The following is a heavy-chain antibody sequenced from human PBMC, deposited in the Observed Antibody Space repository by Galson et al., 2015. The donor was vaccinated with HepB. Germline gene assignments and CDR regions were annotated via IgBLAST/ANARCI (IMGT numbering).Heavy chain of an antibody. Sequence: SEPLSLTCAVYGGSFSGYYWSWIRQPPGKGLEWIGEINHSGSTNYNPSLKSRVTISVDTSKNQFSLKLSSVTAADTAVYYCARGVLGIAAAGISQPKRYFDYWGQGTLVTVSS. CDR2: INHSGST. J-gene: IGHJ4*02. V-gene: IGHV4-34*01. CDR3: ARGVLGIAAAGISQPKRYFDY. D-gene: IGHD6-13*01. CDR1: GGSFSGYY.